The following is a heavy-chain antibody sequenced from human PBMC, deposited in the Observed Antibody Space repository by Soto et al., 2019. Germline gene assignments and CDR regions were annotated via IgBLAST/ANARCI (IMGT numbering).Heavy chain of an antibody. J-gene: IGHJ3*02. CDR3: TKAYYDYVWGSWDAFDI. V-gene: IGHV3-23*01. CDR1: GFTFSSYA. CDR2: ISGSGGST. D-gene: IGHD3-16*01. Sequence: GGSLRLSCAASGFTFSSYAMSWVRQAPGKGLEWVSVISGSGGSTYYADSVKGRFTISRDNSKNTLYLQMNSLRAEDTAVYYCTKAYYDYVWGSWDAFDIWGQGTMVTVSS.